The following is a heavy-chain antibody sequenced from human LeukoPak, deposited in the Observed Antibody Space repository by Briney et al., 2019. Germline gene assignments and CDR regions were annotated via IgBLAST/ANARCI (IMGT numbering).Heavy chain of an antibody. D-gene: IGHD3-10*01. CDR2: IVGSGSIT. Sequence: GGSLRLSCAASGFTFSSYSMNWVRQAPGKGLEWLSAIVGSGSITYYADSVKGRFTISRDNSKNTLYLQMNSLRAEDTAVYYCAKYNSGSGKALDYWGQGTLVTVSS. CDR3: AKYNSGSGKALDY. V-gene: IGHV3-23*01. J-gene: IGHJ4*02. CDR1: GFTFSSYS.